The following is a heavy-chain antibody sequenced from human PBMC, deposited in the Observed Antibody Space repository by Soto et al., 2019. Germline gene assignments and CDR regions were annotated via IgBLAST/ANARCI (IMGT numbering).Heavy chain of an antibody. V-gene: IGHV3-23*01. CDR3: ATLPPSDYIWLKGYFDY. CDR2: ISGSGGST. CDR1: GFTFSSYA. Sequence: GGSLRLSCAASGFTFSSYAMSWVRQAPGKGLEWVSAISGSGGSTYYADSGKGRFTISRDNSKNTLYLQMNSLRAEDTAVYYCATLPPSDYIWLKGYFDYWGQGTLVTVSS. D-gene: IGHD3-16*01. J-gene: IGHJ4*02.